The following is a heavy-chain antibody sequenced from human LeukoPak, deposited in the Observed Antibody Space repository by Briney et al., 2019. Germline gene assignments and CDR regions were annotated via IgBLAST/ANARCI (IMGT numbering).Heavy chain of an antibody. CDR2: ISYDGSNK. Sequence: GGSLRLSCAATRFTFNTFAMHWVRQAPGKGLEWVSGISYDGSNKDYADSLKGRFTISRDISKNTLYLQMNNLRAEDTAVYYCAREGDHGDADSFDVWGQGTMVTVSS. V-gene: IGHV3-30-3*01. CDR1: RFTFNTFA. CDR3: AREGDHGDADSFDV. D-gene: IGHD4-17*01. J-gene: IGHJ3*01.